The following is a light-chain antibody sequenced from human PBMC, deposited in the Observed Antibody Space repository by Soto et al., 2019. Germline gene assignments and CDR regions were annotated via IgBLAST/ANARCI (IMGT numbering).Light chain of an antibody. CDR1: QSVSSD. J-gene: IGKJ5*01. Sequence: EIVMTQPPATLSVSPGERATLSCRASQSVSSDLAWYHQKPGQAPRLLIYGASSRATGIPDRFSGTVSGTDFTLTISRLEPEDSAVYYCQQRHMWPITFGQGTRLGIK. V-gene: IGKV3D-15*01. CDR3: QQRHMWPIT. CDR2: GAS.